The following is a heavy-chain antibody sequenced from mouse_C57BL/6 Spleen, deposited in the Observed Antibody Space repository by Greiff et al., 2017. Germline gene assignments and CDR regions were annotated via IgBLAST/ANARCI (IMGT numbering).Heavy chain of an antibody. D-gene: IGHD2-4*01. Sequence: QVQLQQPGAELVKPGASVKLSCKASGYTFTSYWMHWVKQRPGQGLEWIGMIHPNSGSTNYNEKFKSKATLTVDKSSSTAYMQLSSLTSEDSAVYYCARERGDYDDAMYYWGQGTSVTVSS. V-gene: IGHV1-64*01. J-gene: IGHJ4*01. CDR2: IHPNSGST. CDR3: ARERGDYDDAMYY. CDR1: GYTFTSYW.